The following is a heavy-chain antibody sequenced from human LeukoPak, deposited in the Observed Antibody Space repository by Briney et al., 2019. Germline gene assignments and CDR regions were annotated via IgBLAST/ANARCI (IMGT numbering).Heavy chain of an antibody. CDR2: IYYSGST. J-gene: IGHJ4*02. Sequence: SETLSLTCTVSGGSISSYYWSWIRQPPGKGLEWIGYIYYSGSTSYNPSLKSRVTISVDTSKNQFSLKLSSVTAADTAVYYCARGLLGYNYGDFWGQGTLVTVSS. CDR3: ARGLLGYNYGDF. D-gene: IGHD5-18*01. CDR1: GGSISSYY. V-gene: IGHV4-59*01.